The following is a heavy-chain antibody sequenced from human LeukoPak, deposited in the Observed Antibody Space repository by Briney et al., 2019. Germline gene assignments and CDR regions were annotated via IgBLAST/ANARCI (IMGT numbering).Heavy chain of an antibody. CDR2: IYYTGST. CDR3: ARLHHGGNYGYYYYYMDV. V-gene: IGHV4-39*01. J-gene: IGHJ6*03. Sequence: SSETLSLTCTVSGGSIRSSSYYWGWIRQPPGKGLEWIGSIYYTGSTYYNPSLKSRVTISVDTSKNQFSLKLSSVTAADTAVYYCARLHHGGNYGYYYYYMDVWGKGTTVTISS. D-gene: IGHD4-23*01. CDR1: GGSIRSSSYY.